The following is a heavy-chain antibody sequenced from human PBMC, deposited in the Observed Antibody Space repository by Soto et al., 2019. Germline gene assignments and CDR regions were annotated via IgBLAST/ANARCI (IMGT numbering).Heavy chain of an antibody. Sequence: LRLSCAASGFTFSSYAMSWVRQAPGKGLEWVSAISGSGGSTYYADSVKGRFTISRDNSKDTLYLQMDSLRAEDTAVYYCAREGYYDSSGYYYYYGMDVWGQGTTVTVSS. CDR2: ISGSGGST. CDR1: GFTFSSYA. V-gene: IGHV3-23*01. CDR3: AREGYYDSSGYYYYYGMDV. J-gene: IGHJ6*02. D-gene: IGHD3-22*01.